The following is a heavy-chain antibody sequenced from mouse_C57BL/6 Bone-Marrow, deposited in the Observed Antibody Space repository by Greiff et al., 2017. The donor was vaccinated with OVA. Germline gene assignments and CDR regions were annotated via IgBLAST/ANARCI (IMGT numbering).Heavy chain of an antibody. Sequence: QVQLQQPGAELVMPGASVKLSCKASGYTFTSYWMHWVKQRPGQGLEWIGEIDPSDSYTNYNQKFKGKSTLTVDKSSSTAHMQLSSLTSEDSAVYYCAREGIWSVYFDDWGQAPLSQSPQ. V-gene: IGHV1-69*01. CDR3: AREGIWSVYFDD. CDR1: GYTFTSYW. CDR2: IDPSDSYT. J-gene: IGHJ2*02. D-gene: IGHD1-1*02.